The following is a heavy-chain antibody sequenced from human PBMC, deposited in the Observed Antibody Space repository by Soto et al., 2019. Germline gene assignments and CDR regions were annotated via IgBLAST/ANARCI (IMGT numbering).Heavy chain of an antibody. J-gene: IGHJ6*02. CDR2: IYPGDSDT. CDR3: ARQQSGFFSSTSCNEPPYYYSVMDV. D-gene: IGHD2-2*01. CDR1: GYSFTSYW. V-gene: IGHV5-51*01. Sequence: GESLKISCKGSGYSFTSYWIGWVRQMPGKGLEWMGIIYPGDSDTRYSPSFQGQVTISADKSISTAYLQWSSLKASDTAMYYCARQQSGFFSSTSCNEPPYYYSVMDVWGQGTTVPVSS.